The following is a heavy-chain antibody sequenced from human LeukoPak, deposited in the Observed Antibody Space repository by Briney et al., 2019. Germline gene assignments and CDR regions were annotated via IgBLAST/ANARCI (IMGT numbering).Heavy chain of an antibody. CDR1: GFTFSSYA. CDR2: ISTNGGGT. CDR3: ARDMYYFDY. D-gene: IGHD3-10*02. V-gene: IGHV3-64*01. Sequence: GSLRLSCAASGFTFSSYAMHWVRQTPGKGLEYVSAISTNGGGTYYAKSVKGRFTISRDNSKNTLYLQMNSLRAEDTAVYYCARDMYYFDYWGQGTLVTVSS. J-gene: IGHJ4*02.